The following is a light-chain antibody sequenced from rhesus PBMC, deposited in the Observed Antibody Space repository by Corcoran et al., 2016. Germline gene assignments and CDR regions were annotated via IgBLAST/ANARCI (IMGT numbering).Light chain of an antibody. Sequence: DIVMTQTALSLPVTPGEPASISCRSSQSLLHSGGKTYLDWYLQKPGQFPQFWISEVSNRASVVPDRFSGRGSGTNFPLKISRVEAVDVGVYYYMQGIQLLPFGGGTKVEIQ. J-gene: IGKJ4*01. CDR1: QSLLHSGGKTY. V-gene: IGKV2-90*01. CDR2: EVS. CDR3: MQGIQLLP.